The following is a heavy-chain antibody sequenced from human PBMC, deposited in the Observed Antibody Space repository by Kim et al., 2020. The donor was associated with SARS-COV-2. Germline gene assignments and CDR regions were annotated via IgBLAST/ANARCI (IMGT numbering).Heavy chain of an antibody. CDR2: IYRDGST. Sequence: GGSLRLSCAASGFTVSNNYLSWVRQAPGKGLEWVSVIYRDGSTYDADSVTGRFTISRDNSKNTVYLQMNSLRAEDTAVYYCARWAYGDNLNFGYWGQGT. CDR1: GFTVSNNY. V-gene: IGHV3-66*01. J-gene: IGHJ4*02. CDR3: ARWAYGDNLNFGY. D-gene: IGHD4-17*01.